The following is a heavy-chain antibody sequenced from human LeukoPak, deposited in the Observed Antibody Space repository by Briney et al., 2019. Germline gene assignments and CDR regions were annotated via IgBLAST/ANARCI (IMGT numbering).Heavy chain of an antibody. V-gene: IGHV1-2*02. CDR3: ARESRDIVVVPAKQVPRFIDY. CDR1: GYTFTGYY. Sequence: ASVKVSCKASGYTFTGYYMHWVRQAPGQGLEWMGWINPNSGGTNYAQKFQGRVTMTRDTSISTAYMELSRLRSDDTAVYYCARESRDIVVVPAKQVPRFIDYWGQGTLVTVSS. J-gene: IGHJ4*02. D-gene: IGHD2-2*01. CDR2: INPNSGGT.